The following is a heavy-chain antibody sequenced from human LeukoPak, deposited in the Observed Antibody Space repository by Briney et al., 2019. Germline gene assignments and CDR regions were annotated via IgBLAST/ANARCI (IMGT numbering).Heavy chain of an antibody. CDR1: GGSISSGSYY. V-gene: IGHV4-61*02. J-gene: IGHJ6*03. D-gene: IGHD3-16*01. Sequence: SETQSLTCTVSGGSISSGSYYWSWIRQPAGKGLEWIGRIYTSGSTNYNPSLKSRVTISVDTSKNQFSLKLSSVTAADTAVYYCVRSYPMGYYYYYMDVWGKGTTVTVSS. CDR3: VRSYPMGYYYYYMDV. CDR2: IYTSGST.